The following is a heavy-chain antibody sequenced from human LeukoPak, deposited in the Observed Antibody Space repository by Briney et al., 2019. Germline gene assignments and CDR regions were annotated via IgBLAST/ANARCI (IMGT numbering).Heavy chain of an antibody. V-gene: IGHV4-38-2*02. D-gene: IGHD3-3*01. Sequence: SETLSLTCTVSGYSISSGYYWGWIRQPPGKGLEWIGSIYYSGSTYYNPSLKSRVTISVDTSKNQFSLKLSSVTAADTAVYYCARAHYDFWSGPVVHYFDYWGQGTLVTVSS. CDR1: GYSISSGYY. CDR3: ARAHYDFWSGPVVHYFDY. J-gene: IGHJ4*02. CDR2: IYYSGST.